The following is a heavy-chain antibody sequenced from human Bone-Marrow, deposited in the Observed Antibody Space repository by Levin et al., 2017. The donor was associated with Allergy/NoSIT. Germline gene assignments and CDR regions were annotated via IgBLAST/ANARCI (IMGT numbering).Heavy chain of an antibody. CDR1: GYTFTGYY. D-gene: IGHD6-13*01. J-gene: IGHJ6*02. CDR3: ARGSYSSPPKHSYYYYGMDV. V-gene: IGHV1-2*06. CDR2: INPNSGGT. Sequence: ASVKVSCKASGYTFTGYYMHWVRQAPGQGLEWMGRINPNSGGTNYAQKFQGRVTMTRDTSISTAYMELSRLRSDDTAVYYCARGSYSSPPKHSYYYYGMDVWGQGTTVTVSS.